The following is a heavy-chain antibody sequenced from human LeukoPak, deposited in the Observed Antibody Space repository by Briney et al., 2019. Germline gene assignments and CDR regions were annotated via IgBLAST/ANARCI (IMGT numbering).Heavy chain of an antibody. J-gene: IGHJ4*02. Sequence: SETLSLTCTVSGGSISSYYWSWIRQPPGKGLEWIGYIYYSGSTNYNPSLKSRVTISVDTSKNQSSLKLSSVTAADTAVYYCARVNDILSGYSFDYWGQGTLVTVSS. CDR1: GGSISSYY. V-gene: IGHV4-59*01. D-gene: IGHD3-9*01. CDR2: IYYSGST. CDR3: ARVNDILSGYSFDY.